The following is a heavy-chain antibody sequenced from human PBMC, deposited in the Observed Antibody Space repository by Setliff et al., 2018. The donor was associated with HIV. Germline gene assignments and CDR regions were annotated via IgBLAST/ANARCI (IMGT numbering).Heavy chain of an antibody. V-gene: IGHV4-34*12. CDR3: ARLLRSGYSTTWYEGGAAWWFDP. Sequence: SETLSLTCAVYGASFSDYYWSWIRQPPGKGLEWIGEIFHSGSTTYNPSLKSRVTISVDMSKNQFSLNLSSVTAADTAVYYCARLLRSGYSTTWYEGGAAWWFDPWGQGTLGTAPQ. CDR2: IFHSGST. D-gene: IGHD6-13*01. CDR1: GASFSDYY. J-gene: IGHJ5*02.